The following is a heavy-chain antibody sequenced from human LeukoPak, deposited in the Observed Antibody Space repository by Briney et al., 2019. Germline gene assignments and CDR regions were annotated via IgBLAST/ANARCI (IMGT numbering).Heavy chain of an antibody. J-gene: IGHJ4*02. CDR2: INHSGST. V-gene: IGHV4-34*01. Sequence: SETLSLTCTVSGGSISSYYWSWIRQPPGKGLEWIGEINHSGSTNYNPSLKSRVTISVDTSKNQFSLKLSSVTAADTAVYYCARGQYGDGSYSPENHYYFDYWGQGTLVTVSS. D-gene: IGHD1-26*01. CDR3: ARGQYGDGSYSPENHYYFDY. CDR1: GGSISSYY.